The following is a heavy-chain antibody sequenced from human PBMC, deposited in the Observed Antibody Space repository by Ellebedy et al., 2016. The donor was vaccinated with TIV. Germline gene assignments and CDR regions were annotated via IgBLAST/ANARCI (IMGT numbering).Heavy chain of an antibody. Sequence: GESLKISCAASGFTFNYYWMHWVRQAPGKGLVWVSRIKGDGSDTKYADSVEGRFTISRDNAKNTLYLQMNSVRAEDTAVYYCVRDGHSYNFDYWGQGSLVTVSS. V-gene: IGHV3-74*03. CDR2: IKGDGSDT. CDR1: GFTFNYYW. J-gene: IGHJ4*02. CDR3: VRDGHSYNFDY. D-gene: IGHD4-23*01.